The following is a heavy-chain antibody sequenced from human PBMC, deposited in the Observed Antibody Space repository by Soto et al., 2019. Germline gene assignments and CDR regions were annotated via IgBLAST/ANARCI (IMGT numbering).Heavy chain of an antibody. Sequence: KPSETLSLTCAVYGGSFSGYYWSWIRQPPGKGLEWIGEINHSGSTNYNPSLKSRVTISVDTSKNHFSLQLNSVTPDDTAVYYCARGVAGSGFDLWGQGTLVTVSS. V-gene: IGHV4-34*01. J-gene: IGHJ4*02. CDR1: GGSFSGYY. CDR3: ARGVAGSGFDL. CDR2: INHSGST. D-gene: IGHD6-19*01.